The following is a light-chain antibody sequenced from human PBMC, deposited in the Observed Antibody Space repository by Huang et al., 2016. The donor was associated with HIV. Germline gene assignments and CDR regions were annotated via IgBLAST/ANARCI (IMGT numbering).Light chain of an antibody. CDR3: QQRGDWPPFT. J-gene: IGKJ3*01. CDR2: GAS. V-gene: IGKV3-11*01. Sequence: EIVLTQSPATLSLSPGESATLSCRNSQSVSTYLAWYQQNPGQAPRVLIYGASNRATGIPARFSGSGSGTDFTLTISSLEPEDFAVYYCQQRGDWPPFTFGPGTKVDIK. CDR1: QSVSTY.